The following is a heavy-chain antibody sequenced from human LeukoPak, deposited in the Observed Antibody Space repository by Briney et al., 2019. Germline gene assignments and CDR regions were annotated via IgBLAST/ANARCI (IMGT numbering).Heavy chain of an antibody. D-gene: IGHD3-10*01. Sequence: ASVKVSCKASGYTFTGYYMHWVRQAPGQGLEWMGWINPNSGGTNYAQKSQGRVTMTRDTSISTAYMELSRLRSDDTAVYYCARPMVRGVALRGFDYWGQGTLVTVSS. CDR1: GYTFTGYY. CDR3: ARPMVRGVALRGFDY. CDR2: INPNSGGT. V-gene: IGHV1-2*02. J-gene: IGHJ4*02.